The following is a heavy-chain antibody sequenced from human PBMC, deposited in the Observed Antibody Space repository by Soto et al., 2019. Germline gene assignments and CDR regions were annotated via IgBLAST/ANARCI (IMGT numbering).Heavy chain of an antibody. V-gene: IGHV3-30-3*01. CDR2: ISYDGSNK. D-gene: IGHD6-13*01. Sequence: PGGSLRLSCAASGFTFSSYAMHWVRQAPGKGLEWVAVISYDGSNKYYADSVKGRFTISRDNSKNTLYLQMNSLRAEDTAVYYCARSRVYSSRPFFDYWGQGT. CDR1: GFTFSSYA. CDR3: ARSRVYSSRPFFDY. J-gene: IGHJ4*02.